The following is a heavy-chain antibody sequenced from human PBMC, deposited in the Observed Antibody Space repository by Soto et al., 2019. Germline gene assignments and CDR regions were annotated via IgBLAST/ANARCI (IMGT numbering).Heavy chain of an antibody. D-gene: IGHD4-4*01. CDR2: IYYSGST. CDR1: GGSISSGDYY. CDR3: AREGGLDSNYGFDY. Sequence: PSETLSLTCTVSGGSISSGDYYWSWIRQPPGKGLEWIGYIYYSGSTYYNPSLKSRVTISVDTSKNQFSLKLSSVTAADTAVYYCAREGGLDSNYGFDYWGQGTLVTVSS. J-gene: IGHJ4*02. V-gene: IGHV4-30-4*01.